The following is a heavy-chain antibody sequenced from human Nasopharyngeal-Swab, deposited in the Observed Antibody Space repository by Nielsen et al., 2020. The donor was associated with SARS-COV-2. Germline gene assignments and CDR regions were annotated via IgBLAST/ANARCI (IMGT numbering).Heavy chain of an antibody. Sequence: SVNVSCKASGYSFTSYYMHWVRQAPGQGLEWMGIINPSGGSTSYAQKFQGRVTMTRDTSTSTVYVELSSLRSEDTAVYYCARVLGATDGMDVWGQGTTVTVSS. CDR2: INPSGGST. CDR1: GYSFTSYY. D-gene: IGHD1-26*01. J-gene: IGHJ6*02. CDR3: ARVLGATDGMDV. V-gene: IGHV1-46*01.